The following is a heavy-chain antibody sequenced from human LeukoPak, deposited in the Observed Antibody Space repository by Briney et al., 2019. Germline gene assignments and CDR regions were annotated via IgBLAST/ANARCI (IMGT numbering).Heavy chain of an antibody. V-gene: IGHV4-59*01. CDR2: ISYSGNT. CDR1: GGSIGSYY. D-gene: IGHD6-19*01. Sequence: TSETLSLTCTVSGGSIGSYYWSWIRQPPEKGLEWIGYISYSGNTNYNPSLKNRVTISFDTSKNQFSLKLTSVTAADTAVYYCARSKVTDNSSGWAYWGQGTLVTVSS. CDR3: ARSKVTDNSSGWAY. J-gene: IGHJ4*02.